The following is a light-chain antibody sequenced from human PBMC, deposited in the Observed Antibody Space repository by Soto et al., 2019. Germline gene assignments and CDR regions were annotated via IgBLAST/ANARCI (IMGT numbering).Light chain of an antibody. CDR1: QSVSSY. V-gene: IGKV3-11*01. CDR3: QQRSNWLT. Sequence: EIVLTQSPATLSLSPGERATLSCRASQSVSSYLAWYQQKPGQAPRLLIYDASNRATGIPARFSGSGSGTDFTLTISRLEPADFAVYYCQQRSNWLTFGGGTKVELK. CDR2: DAS. J-gene: IGKJ4*01.